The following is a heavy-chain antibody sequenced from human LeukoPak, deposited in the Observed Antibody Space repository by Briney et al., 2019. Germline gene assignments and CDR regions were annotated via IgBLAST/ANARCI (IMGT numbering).Heavy chain of an antibody. CDR1: GGTFSSYA. Sequence: VASVKVSCKASGGTFSSYAISWVRQAPGQGLEWMGGIIPFFGTANYAQKFQGRVTITADESTSTAYMELSSLRSEDTAVYYCARGSIFWPTADRWFDPWGQGTLVTASS. D-gene: IGHD3-9*01. CDR2: IIPFFGTA. J-gene: IGHJ5*02. CDR3: ARGSIFWPTADRWFDP. V-gene: IGHV1-69*13.